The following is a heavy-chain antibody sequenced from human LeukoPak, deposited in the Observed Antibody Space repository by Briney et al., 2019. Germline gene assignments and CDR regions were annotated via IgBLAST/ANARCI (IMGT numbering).Heavy chain of an antibody. D-gene: IGHD3-9*01. CDR1: GFTFSSYA. J-gene: IGHJ4*02. Sequence: GGSLRLSCAASGFTFSSYAMHWVRQAPGKGLEWVAVISYDGSNKYYADSVKGRFTISRDNSKNTLYLQMNSLRAEDTAVYYCARVHLRYYDILTGPFDYWGQGTLVTVSS. CDR2: ISYDGSNK. CDR3: ARVHLRYYDILTGPFDY. V-gene: IGHV3-30-3*01.